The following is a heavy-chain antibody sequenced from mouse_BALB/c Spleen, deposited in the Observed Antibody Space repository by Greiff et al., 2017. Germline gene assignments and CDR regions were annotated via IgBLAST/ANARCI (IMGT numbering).Heavy chain of an antibody. CDR2: IDTSDSYT. CDR1: GYTFTDYW. CDR3: ARDYYGRNFDY. V-gene: IGHV1-69*01. Sequence: VQLQQPGAELVMPGASVKMSCKASGYTFTDYWMHWVKQRPGQGLEWIGAIDTSDSYTSYNQKFKGKATLTVDESSSTAYMQLSSLTSEDSAVYYCARDYYGRNFDYWGQGTTLTVSS. D-gene: IGHD1-1*01. J-gene: IGHJ2*01.